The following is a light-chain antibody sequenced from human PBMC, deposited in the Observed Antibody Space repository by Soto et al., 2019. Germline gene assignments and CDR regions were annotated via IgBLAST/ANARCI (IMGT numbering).Light chain of an antibody. J-gene: IGKJ3*01. CDR1: QDISSY. CDR2: AES. CDR3: QMYKNYHFT. Sequence: MPVTPSPSSXSEPSRPRFSSPWGASQDISSYLEWYQKKTGKEXQXXXYAESTLKTEVQSRLSGSGSGTAFNLTISGLQSEDFAPYFCQMYKNYHFTFGAGTKVDI. V-gene: IGKV1-8*01.